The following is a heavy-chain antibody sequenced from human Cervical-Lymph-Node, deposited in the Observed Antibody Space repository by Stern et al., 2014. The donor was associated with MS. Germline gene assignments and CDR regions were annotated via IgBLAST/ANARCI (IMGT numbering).Heavy chain of an antibody. CDR3: ARAYYYDSSSYLPPAWWLDP. J-gene: IGHJ5*02. CDR1: GDSITSGGYY. D-gene: IGHD3-22*01. CDR2: MDYTGTG. Sequence: VQLVESGPGLVKPSQTLSLTCTVTGDSITSGGYYWSWIRQLPGKGLEWIGHMDYTGTGYYNPSVQSRVTISMGTSENQFSLRLTSVTAADTAVYYCARAYYYDSSSYLPPAWWLDPWGQGTLVTVSS. V-gene: IGHV4-31*03.